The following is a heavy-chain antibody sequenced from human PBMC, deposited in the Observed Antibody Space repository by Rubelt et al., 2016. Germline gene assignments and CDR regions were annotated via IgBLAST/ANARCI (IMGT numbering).Heavy chain of an antibody. CDR1: GFTVSSNY. V-gene: IGHV3-30*03. CDR2: ISYDGSNK. D-gene: IGHD6-19*01. Sequence: VQLVESGGGLVQPGGSLRLSCAASGFTVSSNYMSWVRQAPGKGLEWVAVISYDGSNKYYADSVKGRFTISRDNSKNTLYLQMNSLRAEDTAVYYCARDGPEQWLVPEFDYWGQGTLVTVSS. J-gene: IGHJ4*02. CDR3: ARDGPEQWLVPEFDY.